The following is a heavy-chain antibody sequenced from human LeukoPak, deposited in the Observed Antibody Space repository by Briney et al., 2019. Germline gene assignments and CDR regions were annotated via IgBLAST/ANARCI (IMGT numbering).Heavy chain of an antibody. CDR1: GFPFSTLG. Sequence: GGSLRLSCSASGFPFSTLGMLWVRQAPGKGLEHVSTIGSDGSGTYYADSVKDRFIISRDNSKNALYLQMSSLRPEDTAVYYCVSPVFINFWGQGTLVTVSS. CDR2: IGSDGSGT. J-gene: IGHJ4*01. CDR3: VSPVFINF. D-gene: IGHD1-14*01. V-gene: IGHV3-64D*06.